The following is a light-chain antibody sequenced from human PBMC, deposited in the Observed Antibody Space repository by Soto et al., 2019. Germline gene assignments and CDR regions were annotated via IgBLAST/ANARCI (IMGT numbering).Light chain of an antibody. J-gene: IGLJ2*01. Sequence: QSVLTQPHSASGSPGQSVTISCTGTSSDVGGYNYVSWYQQHPGKAPKLMIYEVSKRPSGVPDRFSGSKSGNTASMTVSGLQAEDEADYYCSSYAGRNNLVFGGGTKVTVL. CDR2: EVS. V-gene: IGLV2-8*01. CDR3: SSYAGRNNLV. CDR1: SSDVGGYNY.